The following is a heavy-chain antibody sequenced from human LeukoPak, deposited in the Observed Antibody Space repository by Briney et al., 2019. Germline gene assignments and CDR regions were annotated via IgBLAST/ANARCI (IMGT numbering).Heavy chain of an antibody. V-gene: IGHV3-23*01. CDR2: ISGSGGTT. Sequence: GGSLRLSCAASGFTFDDYAMHWVRQAPGKGLEWVSGISGSGGTTYYADSVKGRFTISRDNSKNTLYLQMNSLRAEDTAVYYCAKILATTVTTGNSYYYYGMDVWGQGTTVTVSS. CDR1: GFTFDDYA. J-gene: IGHJ6*02. D-gene: IGHD4-17*01. CDR3: AKILATTVTTGNSYYYYGMDV.